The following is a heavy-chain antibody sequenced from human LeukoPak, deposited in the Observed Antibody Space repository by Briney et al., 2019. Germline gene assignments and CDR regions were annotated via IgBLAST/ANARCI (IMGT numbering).Heavy chain of an antibody. CDR3: ARETVAGPVDY. J-gene: IGHJ4*02. D-gene: IGHD6-19*01. CDR1: GFTFDDYA. V-gene: IGHV3-9*01. CDR2: ISWNSGSI. Sequence: GRSLRLSCAASGFTFDDYAMHWVRQAPGKGLEWVSGISWNSGSIGYADSVKGRFTISRDNAKNSLYLQMNSLRAEDTAVYYCARETVAGPVDYWGQGTLVTVSS.